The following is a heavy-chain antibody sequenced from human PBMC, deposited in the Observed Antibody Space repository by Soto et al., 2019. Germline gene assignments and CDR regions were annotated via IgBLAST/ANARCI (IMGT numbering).Heavy chain of an antibody. Sequence: EVQLLESGGGLVHPGGSLRLSCAASGFTFSSFTMTWVRQAPGKGLEWVSAITGSGGSTLYADSVKGRFAISRDNSKNTLYLQMNSLRAEDTAVYYCTKRLIVGDSPSEFDSWGQGTLVTVSS. D-gene: IGHD1-26*01. CDR3: TKRLIVGDSPSEFDS. V-gene: IGHV3-23*01. CDR2: ITGSGGST. CDR1: GFTFSSFT. J-gene: IGHJ4*02.